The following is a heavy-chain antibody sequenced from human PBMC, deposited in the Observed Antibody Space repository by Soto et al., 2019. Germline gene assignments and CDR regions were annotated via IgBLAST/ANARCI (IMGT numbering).Heavy chain of an antibody. V-gene: IGHV3-23*01. Sequence: EVQLLESGGGSVQPGGSLRLSCAASGFTFSSYAMGWVRQAPGKGLEWVSVISGGGDRAYYANFVKGRFTISRDNSKNTLYLQMNSLRAEDTAVYYCATQDFRGSNGTTWGQGTLVTVST. J-gene: IGHJ5*02. CDR2: ISGGGDRA. CDR1: GFTFSSYA. D-gene: IGHD1-1*01. CDR3: ATQDFRGSNGTT.